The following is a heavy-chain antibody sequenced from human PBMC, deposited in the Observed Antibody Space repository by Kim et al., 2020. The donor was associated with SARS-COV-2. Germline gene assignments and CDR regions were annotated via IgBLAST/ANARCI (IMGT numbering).Heavy chain of an antibody. Sequence: YYADSVKGRFTISRDNAKNSLYLQMNSLRAEDTAVYYCAREGYDSSGYDYWGQGTLVTVSS. CDR3: AREGYDSSGYDY. J-gene: IGHJ4*02. V-gene: IGHV3-21*01. D-gene: IGHD3-22*01.